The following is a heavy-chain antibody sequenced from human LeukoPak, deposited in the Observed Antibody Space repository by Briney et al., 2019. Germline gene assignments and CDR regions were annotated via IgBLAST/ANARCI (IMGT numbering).Heavy chain of an antibody. CDR1: GFTVSSNY. D-gene: IGHD1-7*01. J-gene: IGHJ4*03. Sequence: GGSLRLSCAASGFTVSSNYMSWVRQAPGKGLEWVSLICSGDSTYYVDSVKGRFTISRDNSKNTLYLQMNSLRTEDTAVYFCARDGTTMGGYFDYWGQGSLVTVSS. V-gene: IGHV3-53*01. CDR3: ARDGTTMGGYFDY. CDR2: ICSGDST.